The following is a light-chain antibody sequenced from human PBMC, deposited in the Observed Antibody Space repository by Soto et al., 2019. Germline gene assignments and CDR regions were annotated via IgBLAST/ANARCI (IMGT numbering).Light chain of an antibody. Sequence: QSVLTQPASVSGSPGQSISISCTGTGNDVGGYTFVSWYQQHPYKVLKLVIFDVIRRPSGVSVRFSGSKSVNAASLTISGLQAEDEADYYCCSYTATTTYVFGTGTKVTVL. CDR2: DVI. CDR3: CSYTATTTYV. CDR1: GNDVGGYTF. J-gene: IGLJ1*01. V-gene: IGLV2-14*03.